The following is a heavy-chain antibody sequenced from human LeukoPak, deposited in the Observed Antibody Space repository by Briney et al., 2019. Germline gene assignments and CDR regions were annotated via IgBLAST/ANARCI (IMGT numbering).Heavy chain of an antibody. Sequence: SETLSLTCTVSGGSISSDYWSWLRQPPGKGLEWIGYIYYSGSTNYNASLRSGVTISVATSKSQFSLNLNSVTAADAAVYYCARDRSRDGYNFPFDIWGQGTMVTVSS. CDR1: GGSISSDY. CDR3: ARDRSRDGYNFPFDI. V-gene: IGHV4-59*01. CDR2: IYYSGST. D-gene: IGHD5-24*01. J-gene: IGHJ3*02.